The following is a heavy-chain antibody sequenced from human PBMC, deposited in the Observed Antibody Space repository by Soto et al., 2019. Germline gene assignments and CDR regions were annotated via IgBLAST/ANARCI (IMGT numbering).Heavy chain of an antibody. CDR2: IEHNGNN. V-gene: IGHV4-34*01. CDR1: GGTFSGYF. D-gene: IGHD2-21*01. Sequence: PSETLSLTCAVYGGTFSGYFWSWVRQPPGQGLEWIGEIEHNGNNNINPSLKSRVTLSVDTSKNQISLTLTSVTAADTAVYYCAREFRSFPFWGQGPQVTRSS. J-gene: IGHJ4*02. CDR3: AREFRSFPF.